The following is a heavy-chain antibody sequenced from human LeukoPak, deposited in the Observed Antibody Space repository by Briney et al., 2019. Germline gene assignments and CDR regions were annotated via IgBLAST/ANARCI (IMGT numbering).Heavy chain of an antibody. CDR3: ARDAIAVADSYYFDY. V-gene: IGHV4-4*07. J-gene: IGHJ4*02. D-gene: IGHD6-19*01. CDR2: IYTSGST. CDR1: GGSFSGYY. Sequence: SETLSLTCAVYGGSFSGYYWSWIRQPAGKGLEWIGRIYTSGSTNYNPSLKSRVTMSVDTSKNQFSLKLSSVTAADTAVYYCARDAIAVADSYYFDYWGQGTLVTVSS.